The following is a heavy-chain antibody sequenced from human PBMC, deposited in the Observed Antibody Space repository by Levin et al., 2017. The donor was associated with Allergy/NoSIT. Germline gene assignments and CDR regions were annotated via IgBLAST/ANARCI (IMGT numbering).Heavy chain of an antibody. V-gene: IGHV1-18*01. CDR2: ISAYNGNT. Sequence: GASVKVSCKASGYTFTSYGISWVRQAPGQGLEWMGWISAYNGNTNYAQKLQGRVTMTTDTSTSTAYMELRSLRSDDTAVYYCARDSSGYYYDLGNYGMDVWGQGTTVTVSS. J-gene: IGHJ6*02. CDR1: GYTFTSYG. CDR3: ARDSSGYYYDLGNYGMDV. D-gene: IGHD3-22*01.